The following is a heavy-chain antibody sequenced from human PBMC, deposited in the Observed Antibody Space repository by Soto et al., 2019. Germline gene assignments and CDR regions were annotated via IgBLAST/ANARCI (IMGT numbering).Heavy chain of an antibody. CDR2: ISYDGSNK. CDR1: GFTFSSYA. V-gene: IGHV3-30-3*01. CDR3: ARTPRRVGPAARGGMDV. Sequence: GGYPRLSCAASGFTFSSYAMHWVRQAPGKGLEWVAVISYDGSNKYYADSVKGRFTISRDTSKNTLYLPMNSLRAEDTAVYYCARTPRRVGPAARGGMDVWGQGTTVTLSS. J-gene: IGHJ6*02. D-gene: IGHD2-2*01.